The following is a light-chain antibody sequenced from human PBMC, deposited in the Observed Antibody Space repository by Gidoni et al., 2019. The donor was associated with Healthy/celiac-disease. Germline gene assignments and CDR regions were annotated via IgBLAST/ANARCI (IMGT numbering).Light chain of an antibody. V-gene: IGKV3-20*01. CDR3: QQYGSSPPWA. CDR1: QSVSSSY. CDR2: CAS. J-gene: IGKJ1*01. Sequence: ELTQSPGTLSLSTGERATLSCRASQSVSSSYLAWYQQKPGRPPRLLIYCASSRATGIPARFIGSGSATDFTLTISRLEPEDFAVYYCQQYGSSPPWAFGQGTKVEIK.